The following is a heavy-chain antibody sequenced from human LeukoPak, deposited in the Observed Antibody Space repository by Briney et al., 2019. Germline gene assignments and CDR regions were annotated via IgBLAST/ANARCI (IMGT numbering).Heavy chain of an antibody. Sequence: GGSLRLSCAASGFTFSSYSMNWVRQAPGKGLEWVSYISSSSSTIYYADSVKGRFTISRDNAKNSLYLQMNSLRAEDTAVYYCASNSMVRGKGTDYWGQGTLVTVSS. CDR3: ASNSMVRGKGTDY. V-gene: IGHV3-48*04. CDR2: ISSSSSTI. J-gene: IGHJ4*02. CDR1: GFTFSSYS. D-gene: IGHD3-10*01.